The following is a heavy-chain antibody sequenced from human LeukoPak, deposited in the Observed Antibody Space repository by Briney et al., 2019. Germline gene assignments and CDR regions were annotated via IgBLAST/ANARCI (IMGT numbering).Heavy chain of an antibody. V-gene: IGHV3-11*01. Sequence: PGGSLRLSCAASGFTFSDYYMSWIRQAPGKGLEWVSYISSPGTSIFYADSVKGRFTVPRDNTKNSLFLQMNSLRVEDTAVYYCARVSPYYYGAGPYYVIYWGQGTLVTVSS. CDR2: ISSPGTSI. J-gene: IGHJ4*02. CDR1: GFTFSDYY. CDR3: ARVSPYYYGAGPYYVIY. D-gene: IGHD3-10*01.